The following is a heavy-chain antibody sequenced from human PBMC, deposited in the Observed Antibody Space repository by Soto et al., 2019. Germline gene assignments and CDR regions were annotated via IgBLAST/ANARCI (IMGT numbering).Heavy chain of an antibody. CDR3: NTAGGRYSYYYYYGMEV. CDR2: IKSKTDGGTT. CDR1: GFTFSNAL. D-gene: IGHD1-26*01. J-gene: IGHJ6*01. Sequence: GGSLRRSCAASGFTFSNALMSWVRQAPGKGLEWFGRIKSKTDGGTTGYAAPVKGRFTISRDDSKNTLYLQMNSLKTEDTAVYYCNTAGGRYSYYYYYGMEVWGQGTKVTVSS. V-gene: IGHV3-15*01.